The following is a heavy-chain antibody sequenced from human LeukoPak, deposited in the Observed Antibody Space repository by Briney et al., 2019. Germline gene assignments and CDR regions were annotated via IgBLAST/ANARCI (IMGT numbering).Heavy chain of an antibody. Sequence: SGPTLVNPTQTLTXTCTFSGLSLSTSGMCVSWIPQLPGKALEWLALIAWDDDKYYSTSLKTRHTISKDTSKNQVVLTMTNMDTVDTATYYCARIQVGDSGYGYDAFDIWGQGTMVTVSS. J-gene: IGHJ3*02. D-gene: IGHD5-12*01. V-gene: IGHV2-70*01. CDR1: GLSLSTSGMC. CDR2: IAWDDDK. CDR3: ARIQVGDSGYGYDAFDI.